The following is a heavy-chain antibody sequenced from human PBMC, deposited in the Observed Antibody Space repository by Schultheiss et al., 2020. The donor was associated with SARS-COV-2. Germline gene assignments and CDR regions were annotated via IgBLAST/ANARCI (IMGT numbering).Heavy chain of an antibody. D-gene: IGHD2-2*01. CDR1: GFTFSSYS. CDR2: IYSGGST. V-gene: IGHV3-66*02. J-gene: IGHJ5*02. CDR3: ARDSSYCSSTSCYVGWFDP. Sequence: GGSLRLSCVASGFTFSSYSMSWVRQAPGKGLEWVSVIYSGGSTYYADSVKGRFTISRDNSKNTLYLQMNSLRAEDTAVYYCARDSSYCSSTSCYVGWFDPWGQGTLVTVSS.